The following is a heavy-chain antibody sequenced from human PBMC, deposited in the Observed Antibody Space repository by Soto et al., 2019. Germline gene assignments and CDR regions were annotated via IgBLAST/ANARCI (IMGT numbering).Heavy chain of an antibody. V-gene: IGHV3-9*01. CDR2: ISWNSGSI. CDR1: GFTFDDYA. CDR3: ATGFGSSSVGGMDV. D-gene: IGHD6-6*01. Sequence: EVQLVESGGGLVQPGRSLRLSCAASGFTFDDYAMHWVRQAPGKGLEWVSGISWNSGSIGYADSVKCRFTIYRDNAKNALYLQMNSLRAEDTALYYGATGFGSSSVGGMDVWGQGTTVTVS. J-gene: IGHJ6*02.